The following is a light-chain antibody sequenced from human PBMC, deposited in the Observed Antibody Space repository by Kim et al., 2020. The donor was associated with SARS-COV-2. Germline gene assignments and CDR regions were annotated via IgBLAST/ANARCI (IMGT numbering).Light chain of an antibody. CDR2: RDS. CDR1: NIGSKN. V-gene: IGLV3-9*01. CDR3: QVWDSSTVV. Sequence: SYELTQPLSVSVALGQTARITCGGNNIGSKNVHWYQQKPGRAPVLVIYRDSNRPSGIPERFSGSNSGNTATLTISRAQAGDEADYYCQVWDSSTVVFGGG. J-gene: IGLJ2*01.